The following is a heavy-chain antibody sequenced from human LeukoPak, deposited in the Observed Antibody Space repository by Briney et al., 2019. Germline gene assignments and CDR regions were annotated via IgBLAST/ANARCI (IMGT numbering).Heavy chain of an antibody. CDR1: GFMFSTYW. CDR3: GGFGYEAAVDL. V-gene: IGHV3-7*01. Sequence: GGSLRLSCAASGFMFSTYWMTWVRQAPGKGLEWVANIKPDGSETYYVDSVKGRFTTSRDNTKNLLYLQVNSLRGEDAAVYYCGGFGYEAAVDLWGQGTLVTVSS. J-gene: IGHJ4*02. D-gene: IGHD6-13*01. CDR2: IKPDGSET.